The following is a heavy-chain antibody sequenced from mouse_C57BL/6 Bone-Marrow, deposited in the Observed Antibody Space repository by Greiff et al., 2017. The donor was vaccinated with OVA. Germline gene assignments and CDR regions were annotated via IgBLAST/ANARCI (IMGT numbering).Heavy chain of an antibody. CDR1: GYSITSGYY. CDR3: ARGGGYSKDY. D-gene: IGHD2-5*01. J-gene: IGHJ2*01. CDR2: ISYDGSN. Sequence: EVHLVESGPGLVKPSQSLSLTCSVTGYSITSGYYWNWIRQFPGNKLEWMGYISYDGSNNYNPSLKNRISITRDTSKNQFFLKLNSVTTEYTATYYGARGGGYSKDYWGQGTTLTVSS. V-gene: IGHV3-6*01.